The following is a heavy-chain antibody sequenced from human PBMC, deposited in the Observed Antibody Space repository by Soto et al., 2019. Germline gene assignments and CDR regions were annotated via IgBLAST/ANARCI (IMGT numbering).Heavy chain of an antibody. Sequence: ASVKVSCKASGNIVSNYGINWVRQAPGQGLEWMGCISGYNGNAHYSQKVQGRVSMTTDTSTTTAYMELRSLTSDDTALYYCATGGGALDIWGQGTMVTVSS. CDR1: GNIVSNYG. CDR3: ATGGGALDI. J-gene: IGHJ3*02. CDR2: ISGYNGNA. V-gene: IGHV1-18*01.